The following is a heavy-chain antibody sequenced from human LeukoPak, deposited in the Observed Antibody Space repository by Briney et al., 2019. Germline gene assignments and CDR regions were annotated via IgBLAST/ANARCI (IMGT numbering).Heavy chain of an antibody. CDR2: ICHSGST. J-gene: IGHJ3*02. CDR3: ARDSRRYSSSWYVDDAFDI. V-gene: IGHV4-38-2*02. Sequence: SETLSLTCTVSGYSISSGYYWGWIRQPPGKGLEWIGSICHSGSTYYNPSLKSRVTISVDTSKNQFSLKLSSVTAADTAVYYCARDSRRYSSSWYVDDAFDIWGQGTMVTVSS. CDR1: GYSISSGYY. D-gene: IGHD6-13*01.